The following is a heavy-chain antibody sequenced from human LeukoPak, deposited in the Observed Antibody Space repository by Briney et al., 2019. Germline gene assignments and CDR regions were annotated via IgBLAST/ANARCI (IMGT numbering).Heavy chain of an antibody. Sequence: PGGSLRLSCAASGFTFTNYWMSWVRQAPGTGLEWVANIKQDGNEKYYADSVKGRFTISRDNSKNTLYLQMNSLRAEDTAVYYCAKSLQGIQLWFYYYYMDVWGKGTTVTVSS. V-gene: IGHV3-7*01. D-gene: IGHD5-18*01. J-gene: IGHJ6*03. CDR2: IKQDGNEK. CDR1: GFTFTNYW. CDR3: AKSLQGIQLWFYYYYMDV.